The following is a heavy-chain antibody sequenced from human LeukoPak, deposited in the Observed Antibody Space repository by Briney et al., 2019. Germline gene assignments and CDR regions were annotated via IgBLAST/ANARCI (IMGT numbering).Heavy chain of an antibody. V-gene: IGHV1-69*01. D-gene: IGHD3-22*01. CDR3: ARGPFHYYDSSGYPIDY. J-gene: IGHJ4*02. CDR1: GGNFNSFA. CDR2: TIPMYGTI. Sequence: SVKVSCKASGGNFNSFAFSWVRQAPGQGLEWMGGTIPMYGTIDHAQKFQGRLSITADESTTTAYMELSNLGSEDTAVYYCARGPFHYYDSSGYPIDYWGQGTLVTVSS.